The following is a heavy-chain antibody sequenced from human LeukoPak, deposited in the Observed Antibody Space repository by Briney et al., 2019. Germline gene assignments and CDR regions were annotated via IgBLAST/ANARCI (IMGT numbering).Heavy chain of an antibody. V-gene: IGHV3-21*01. CDR2: ISSSSSYI. J-gene: IGHJ6*02. CDR3: ARMQQLTTYYYYYYGMDV. D-gene: IGHD6-13*01. Sequence: GGSLRLSCAASGFTFSSYSMNWVRQAPGKGLEWVSSISSSSSYIYYADSVKGRFTISRDNAKNSLYLQMNSLRAEDTAVYYCARMQQLTTYYYYYYGMDVWGQGTTVTVSS. CDR1: GFTFSSYS.